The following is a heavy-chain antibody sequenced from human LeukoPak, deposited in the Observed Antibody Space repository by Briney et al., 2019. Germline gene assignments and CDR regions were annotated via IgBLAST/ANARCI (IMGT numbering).Heavy chain of an antibody. J-gene: IGHJ4*02. CDR1: GYIFTNYG. CDR2: ISANNGET. CDR3: ARDFATWYFDY. Sequence: ASVMVSCKASGYIFTNYGISWVRQAPGQRLEWMSWISANNGETRYAQNFQGRVTMTTDTSTTTAYMELRSLRSDDTAVYYCARDFATWYFDYWGQGTLVTVSS. D-gene: IGHD2-15*01. V-gene: IGHV1-18*04.